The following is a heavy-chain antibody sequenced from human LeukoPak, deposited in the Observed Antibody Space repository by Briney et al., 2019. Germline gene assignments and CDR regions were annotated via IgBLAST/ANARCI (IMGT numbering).Heavy chain of an antibody. D-gene: IGHD3-22*01. J-gene: IGHJ4*02. CDR2: IYYSGST. V-gene: IGHV4-59*01. CDR3: ARTNYYYDSSGYYSEYYFDF. Sequence: SETLSLTCTVSGGSIRSYYWSWIRQPPGKGLEWIGYIYYSGSTNYNPSLKSRVTMSVDTSKNQFSLKLSSVTAADTAVYYCARTNYYYDSSGYYSEYYFDFWGQGTLVTVSS. CDR1: GGSIRSYY.